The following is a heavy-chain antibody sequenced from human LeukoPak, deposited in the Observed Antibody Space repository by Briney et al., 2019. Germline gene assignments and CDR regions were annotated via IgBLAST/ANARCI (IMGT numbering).Heavy chain of an antibody. CDR2: IKGSGDST. Sequence: GGSLRLTCAASGFTFSSYAMNWVRQAPGKGLEWVSTIKGSGDSTYYAVSARGRFTITRDNSQNTVYLQMNGLRAEDTAVYFCAKIHWPNNDIFFDLWGQGTLVTVSS. D-gene: IGHD3-9*01. CDR3: AKIHWPNNDIFFDL. V-gene: IGHV3-23*01. CDR1: GFTFSSYA. J-gene: IGHJ4*02.